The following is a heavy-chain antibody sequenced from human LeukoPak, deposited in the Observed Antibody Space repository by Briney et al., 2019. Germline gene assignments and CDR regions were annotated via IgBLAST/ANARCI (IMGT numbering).Heavy chain of an antibody. V-gene: IGHV3-23*01. J-gene: IGHJ4*02. CDR3: AKTPSSFWGATYYFDN. CDR2: ISGYGGST. D-gene: IGHD3-3*01. CDR1: GFTFSNYA. Sequence: PGGSLRLSCAASGFTFSNYAMNWVRQAPGKGLEWVSFISGYGGSTYYADSVKGRFTISRDNSKNTLHLQMNSLRAEDTAVYYCAKTPSSFWGATYYFDNWGQGTLVTVSS.